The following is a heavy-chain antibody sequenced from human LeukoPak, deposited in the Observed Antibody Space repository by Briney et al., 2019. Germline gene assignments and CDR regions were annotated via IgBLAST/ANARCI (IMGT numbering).Heavy chain of an antibody. V-gene: IGHV3-48*03. CDR1: GFTFSSYE. J-gene: IGHJ2*01. CDR3: ARDRRGYLDL. Sequence: GGSLRLSCAASGFTFSSYEMNWVRQAPGKGLEWVSYISGGASTVYYADSVKGRFAISRDNAQNSLYLQMYGLRAEDTAVYYCARDRRGYLDLWGRGTLVTVSS. CDR2: ISGGASTV.